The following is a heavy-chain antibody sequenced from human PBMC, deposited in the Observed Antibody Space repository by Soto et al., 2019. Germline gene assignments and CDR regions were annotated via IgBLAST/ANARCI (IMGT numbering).Heavy chain of an antibody. J-gene: IGHJ5*02. CDR2: SA. D-gene: IGHD2-15*01. V-gene: IGHV1-69*01. Sequence: QVQLVQSGAEVKKPGSSVKVSCKASGGTFSIYTISWVRQAPGQGLEWMGGSANSAQKFQGRLTVTADESTSTVYLELSSLTSEDTGVYYCAREGAPDIGWFGPLGQGTLVSVSS. CDR1: GGTFSIYT. CDR3: AREGAPDIGWFGP.